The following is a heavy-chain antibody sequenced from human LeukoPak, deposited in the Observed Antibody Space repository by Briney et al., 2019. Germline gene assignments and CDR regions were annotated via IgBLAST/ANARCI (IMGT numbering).Heavy chain of an antibody. V-gene: IGHV4-61*01. J-gene: IGHJ4*02. CDR2: IYYSGST. CDR3: ARDVYGDPKFDY. Sequence: DPSETLSLTCTVSGGSVSSSSYYWSWIRQPPGKGLEWIGYIYYSGSTNYNPSLKSRVTISVDTSKNQFSLKLSSVTAADTAVYYCARDVYGDPKFDYWGQGTLVTVSS. D-gene: IGHD4-17*01. CDR1: GGSVSSSSYY.